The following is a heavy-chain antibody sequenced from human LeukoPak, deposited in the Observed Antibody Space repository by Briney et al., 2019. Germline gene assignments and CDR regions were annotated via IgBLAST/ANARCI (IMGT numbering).Heavy chain of an antibody. CDR2: ISSSSSTI. V-gene: IGHV3-48*01. J-gene: IGHJ6*02. CDR1: GFTFSSYA. Sequence: GGSLRLSCAASGFTFSSYAMHWVRQAPGKGLEWVSYISSSSSTIYYADSVKGRFTISRDNAKNSLYLQMNSLRAEDTAVYYCAGGFRMYYYGMDVWGQGTTVTVSS. CDR3: AGGFRMYYYGMDV. D-gene: IGHD2-8*01.